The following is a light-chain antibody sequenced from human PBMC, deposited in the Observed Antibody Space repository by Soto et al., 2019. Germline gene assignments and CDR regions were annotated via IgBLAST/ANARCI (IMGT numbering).Light chain of an antibody. CDR1: RTVTSSY. J-gene: IGKJ1*01. CDR3: QQYGSSPT. Sequence: EIVLRQSPGTLSLSPGERATLSCRASRTVTSSYLAWYQQKPGQAPRLLIYGASSRATGIPDRFRGSGSGTDFTLTISRLEPEDFAVYSCQQYGSSPTFGQGTKVDIK. V-gene: IGKV3-20*01. CDR2: GAS.